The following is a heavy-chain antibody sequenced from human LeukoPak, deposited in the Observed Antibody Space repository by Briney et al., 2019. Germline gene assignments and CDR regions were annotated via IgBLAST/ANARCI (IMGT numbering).Heavy chain of an antibody. CDR3: ARERIRVAATWGYYYGMDV. D-gene: IGHD2-15*01. V-gene: IGHV1-18*01. Sequence: GASVKVSCKASGYTFTSYGISWVRQAPGQGLEWMGWISAYNGNTNYAQKLQGRVTMTTDTSTSTAYMELRSLRSDDTAVYYCARERIRVAATWGYYYGMDVWGQGTTVTVSS. CDR2: ISAYNGNT. J-gene: IGHJ6*02. CDR1: GYTFTSYG.